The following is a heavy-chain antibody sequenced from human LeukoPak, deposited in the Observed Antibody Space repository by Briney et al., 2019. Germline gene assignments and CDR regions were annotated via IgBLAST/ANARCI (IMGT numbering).Heavy chain of an antibody. CDR2: IYYSGST. V-gene: IGHV4-39*07. J-gene: IGHJ6*03. CDR1: GGSISSSSYY. Sequence: PSETLSLTCTVSGGSISSSSYYWGWIRQPPGKGLEWIGSIYYSGSTYYNPSLKSRVTISVDTSKNQFSLKLSSVTAADTAVYYCARVAKGRHGYYYYVDVWGKGTTVTVSS. CDR3: ARVAKGRHGYYYYVDV. D-gene: IGHD3-10*01.